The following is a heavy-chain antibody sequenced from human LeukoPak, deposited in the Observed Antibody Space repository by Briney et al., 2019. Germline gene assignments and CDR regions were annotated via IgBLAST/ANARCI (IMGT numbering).Heavy chain of an antibody. V-gene: IGHV3-7*01. CDR3: ARRGKLGYCSSTSSPCRRWFDP. CDR1: GFTFSSYW. D-gene: IGHD2-2*01. CDR2: IKQDGSEK. J-gene: IGHJ5*02. Sequence: GGSLRLSCAASGFTFSSYWMSWVRQAPGKGLEWVANIKQDGSEKYYVDSVKGRFTISRDNAKNSLYLQMNSLRAEDTAVYYCARRGKLGYCSSTSSPCRRWFDPWGQGTLVTVSS.